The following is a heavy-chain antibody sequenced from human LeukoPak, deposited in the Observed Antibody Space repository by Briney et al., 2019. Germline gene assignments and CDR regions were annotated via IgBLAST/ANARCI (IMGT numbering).Heavy chain of an antibody. CDR1: GFTFSSYG. J-gene: IGHJ4*02. CDR2: ISGSGGST. V-gene: IGHV3-23*01. CDR3: AKTGQETYYYHSSGYYLSY. Sequence: GGSLRLSCAASGFTFSSYGMSWVRQAPGKGLEWVSAISGSGGSTYYADSVKGRFTISRDNSKNTLYLQMNSLRAEDTAVYYCAKTGQETYYYHSSGYYLSYWGQGTLVTVSS. D-gene: IGHD3-22*01.